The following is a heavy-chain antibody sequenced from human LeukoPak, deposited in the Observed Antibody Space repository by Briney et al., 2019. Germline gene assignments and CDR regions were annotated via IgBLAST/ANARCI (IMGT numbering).Heavy chain of an antibody. V-gene: IGHV3-30-3*01. CDR3: AALKGGHFDY. CDR1: GFTISSYA. J-gene: IGHJ4*02. D-gene: IGHD3-16*01. CDR2: ISYDGSNK. Sequence: GGSLRLSCAASGFTISSYAMHWVRQAPGKGLEWVALISYDGSNKYYADSVKGRFTISRDNSKNTLYLQMNSLRAEDTAVYYCAALKGGHFDYWGQGTLVTVSS.